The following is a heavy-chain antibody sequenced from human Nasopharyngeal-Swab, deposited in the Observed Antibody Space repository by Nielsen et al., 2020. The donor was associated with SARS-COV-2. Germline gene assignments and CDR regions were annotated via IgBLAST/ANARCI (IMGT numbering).Heavy chain of an antibody. CDR3: ARGSGSYKEILFDY. D-gene: IGHD1-26*01. Sequence: GGSLRLSCAASGFTFSSYGMHWVRQAPGKGLEWVAVISYDGSNKYYADSVKGRFTIFRDNSKNTLYLQMNSLRAEDTAVYYCARGSGSYKEILFDYWGQGTLVTVSS. CDR1: GFTFSSYG. J-gene: IGHJ4*02. CDR2: ISYDGSNK. V-gene: IGHV3-30*03.